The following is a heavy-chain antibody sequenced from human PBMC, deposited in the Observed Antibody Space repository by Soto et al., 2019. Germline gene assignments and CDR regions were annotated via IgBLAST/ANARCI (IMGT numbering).Heavy chain of an antibody. CDR1: GGTFSSYA. V-gene: IGHV1-69*13. CDR2: IIPIFGTA. CDR3: ASKPIYGDYVLDY. D-gene: IGHD4-17*01. Sequence: SVKVSCKASGGTFSSYAISWVRQAPGQGLEWKGGIIPIFGTANYAQKFQGRVTITADESTSTAYMELSSLRSEDTAVYYCASKPIYGDYVLDYWGQGTLVTVSS. J-gene: IGHJ4*02.